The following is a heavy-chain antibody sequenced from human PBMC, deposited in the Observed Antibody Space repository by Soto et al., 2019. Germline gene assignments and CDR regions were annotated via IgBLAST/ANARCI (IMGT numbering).Heavy chain of an antibody. Sequence: ASVKVSCKASGYTFTTYDINWVRQAPGQGLEWMGGIIPLFGTTDFAQRFQGRLTITTDESTTTAYMELSRLRSEDTATYYCAAELGFGKLSVVWGQGTTVTVSS. CDR2: IIPLFGTT. CDR1: GYTFTTYD. D-gene: IGHD3-10*01. V-gene: IGHV1-69*05. J-gene: IGHJ6*02. CDR3: AAELGFGKLSVV.